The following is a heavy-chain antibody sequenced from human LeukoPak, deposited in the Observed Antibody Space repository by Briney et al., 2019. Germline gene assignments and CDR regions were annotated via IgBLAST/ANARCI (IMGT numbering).Heavy chain of an antibody. CDR1: GFTFSSYA. CDR3: AKGYYDSGSYSWFDP. CDR2: ISGNGGST. J-gene: IGHJ5*02. D-gene: IGHD3-10*01. Sequence: GGSLRLSCAASGFTFSSYAMSWVRQAPGKGLEWVSTISGNGGSTYYADSVKGRFTISRDNSRNTLSLQMNSLRAEDTAVYYCAKGYYDSGSYSWFDPWGQGTQVTVSS. V-gene: IGHV3-23*01.